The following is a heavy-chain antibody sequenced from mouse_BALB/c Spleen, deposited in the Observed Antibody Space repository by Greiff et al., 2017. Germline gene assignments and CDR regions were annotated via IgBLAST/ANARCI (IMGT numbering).Heavy chain of an antibody. V-gene: IGHV5-17*02. J-gene: IGHJ2*01. CDR2: ISSGSSTI. CDR1: GFTFSSFG. Sequence: EVQGVESGGGLVQPGGSRKLSCAASGFTFSSFGMHWVRQAPEKGLEWVAYISSGSSTIYYADTVKGRFTISRDNPKHTLFLQMTSLRSEDTAMYYCARTRYHYFDYWGQGTTLTVSS. D-gene: IGHD2-14*01. CDR3: ARTRYHYFDY.